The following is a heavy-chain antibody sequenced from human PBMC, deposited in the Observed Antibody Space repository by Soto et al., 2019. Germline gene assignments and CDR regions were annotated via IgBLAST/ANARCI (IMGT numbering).Heavy chain of an antibody. J-gene: IGHJ4*02. CDR1: GGSISSSSYY. D-gene: IGHD6-13*01. CDR2: IYYSGST. Sequence: ASETLSLTCTVSGGSISSSSYYWGWIRQPPWKGLEWIGSIYYSGSTYYNPSLKSRVTISVDTSKNQFSLKLSSVTAADTAVYYCARTEPPPPYSSWYANFDYWGQGXLVTVYS. CDR3: ARTEPPPPYSSWYANFDY. V-gene: IGHV4-39*01.